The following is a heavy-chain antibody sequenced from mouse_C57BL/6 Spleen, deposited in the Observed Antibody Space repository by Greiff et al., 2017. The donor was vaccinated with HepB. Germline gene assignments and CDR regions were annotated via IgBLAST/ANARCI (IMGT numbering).Heavy chain of an antibody. Sequence: EVQRVESGPGLVKPSQSLSLTCSVTGYSITSGYYWNWIRQFPGNKLEWMGYISYDGSNNYNPSLKNRISITRDTSKNQFFLKLNSVTTEDTATYYCARENYYGNYGYFDVWGTGTTVTVSS. J-gene: IGHJ1*03. V-gene: IGHV3-6*01. CDR2: ISYDGSN. CDR1: GYSITSGYY. D-gene: IGHD2-1*01. CDR3: ARENYYGNYGYFDV.